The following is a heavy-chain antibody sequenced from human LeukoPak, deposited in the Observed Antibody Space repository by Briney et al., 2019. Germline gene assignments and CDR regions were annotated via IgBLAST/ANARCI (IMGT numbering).Heavy chain of an antibody. J-gene: IGHJ2*01. D-gene: IGHD1-26*01. CDR3: AREGGGSGLWYYDL. Sequence: PGGSLRLSCAASGFTFSSYSMHWVRQAPGKGPEFVSVIGGGGVTTFYADSVKDRFTISRDNSKSTLYLEMGSLRAEDMAVYYCAREGGGSGLWYYDLWGRGTLVTVSS. V-gene: IGHV3-64*02. CDR2: IGGGGVTT. CDR1: GFTFSSYS.